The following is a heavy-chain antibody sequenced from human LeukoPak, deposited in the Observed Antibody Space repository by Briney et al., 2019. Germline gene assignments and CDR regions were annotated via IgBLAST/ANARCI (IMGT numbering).Heavy chain of an antibody. V-gene: IGHV5-51*01. CDR1: GYSFTSYW. CDR2: IYPGDSDT. D-gene: IGHD1-26*01. CDR3: ARRSGEWELLLGDAFDI. J-gene: IGHJ3*02. Sequence: GESLKISCKGSGYSFTSYWIGWVRQMPGKGLEWMGIIYPGDSDTRYSPSFQGQVTISADKSISTAYLQWSSLKASDTAMYYCARRSGEWELLLGDAFDIWGQGTMVTVSS.